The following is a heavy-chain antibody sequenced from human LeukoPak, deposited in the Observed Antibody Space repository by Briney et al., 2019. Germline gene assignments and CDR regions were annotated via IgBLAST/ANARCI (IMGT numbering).Heavy chain of an antibody. CDR2: ISGLDGRT. V-gene: IGHV3-23*01. CDR3: AIMGGD. CDR1: GFTFISHA. D-gene: IGHD3-16*01. Sequence: GGSLRLSCVTSGFTFISHAMSWVRQAPGKGLEWVSSISGLDGRTHYADSVKGRFSISRDNSKNTLYLQMNSLRAEDTAVYYCAIMGGDWGQGTQVTVSS. J-gene: IGHJ4*02.